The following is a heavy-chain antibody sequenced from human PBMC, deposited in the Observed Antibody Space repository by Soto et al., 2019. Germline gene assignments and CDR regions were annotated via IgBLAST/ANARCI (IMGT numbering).Heavy chain of an antibody. D-gene: IGHD3-3*01. CDR1: GGSISSGGYY. Sequence: QVQLQESGPGLVKPSQTLSLTCTVSGGSISSGGYYWSWIRQHPGKGLEWIGYIYYSGSTYYNPSLKSRVTISVDTSKNQFSLKLSSVTAADTAVYYCARGGRITIFGVVIISTGFDPWGQGTLVTVSS. CDR2: IYYSGST. J-gene: IGHJ5*02. V-gene: IGHV4-31*03. CDR3: ARGGRITIFGVVIISTGFDP.